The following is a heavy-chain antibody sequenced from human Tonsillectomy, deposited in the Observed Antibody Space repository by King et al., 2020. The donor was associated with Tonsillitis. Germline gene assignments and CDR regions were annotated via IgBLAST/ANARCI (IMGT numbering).Heavy chain of an antibody. J-gene: IGHJ4*02. Sequence: VQLVESGGGLVQPGGSLRLSCAASGFTFTDYCMTWVRQAPGKGLEWVANIDQDGSKKFYVDSVKGRFTISRDNTKNSLYLQMNSLRAEDTAVYFCATVWSGYFDYWGQGALVTVSS. D-gene: IGHD3-3*01. CDR1: GFTFTDYC. CDR3: ATVWSGYFDY. V-gene: IGHV3-7*01. CDR2: IDQDGSKK.